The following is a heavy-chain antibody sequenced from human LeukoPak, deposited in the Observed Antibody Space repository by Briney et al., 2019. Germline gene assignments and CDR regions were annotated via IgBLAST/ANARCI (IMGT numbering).Heavy chain of an antibody. CDR3: AREGTLYPHCFDY. CDR2: ISSSSSTI. CDR1: GFTFSSYS. J-gene: IGHJ4*02. D-gene: IGHD1/OR15-1a*01. V-gene: IGHV3-48*01. Sequence: PGGSLRLSCAASGFTFSSYSMNWVRQAPGKGLEWVSYISSSSSTIYYADSVKGRFTISRDNAKNSLYLQMNSLRAEDTAVYYCAREGTLYPHCFDYWGQGTLVTVSS.